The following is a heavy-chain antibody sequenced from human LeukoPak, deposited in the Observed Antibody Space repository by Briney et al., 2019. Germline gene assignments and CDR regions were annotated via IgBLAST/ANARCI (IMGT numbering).Heavy chain of an antibody. D-gene: IGHD6-13*01. V-gene: IGHV4-39*01. J-gene: IGHJ4*02. CDR2: IYYSGST. CDR1: GGSISSSSYY. Sequence: SETLSLTCTVSGGSISSSSYYWGWIRQPPGKGLEWIGSIYYSGSTYYNPSLKSRVTISVDTSKNQFSLKLSSVTAADTAVYYCARTVRGIAAAGTMVPTGDFDYWGQGTLVTVSS. CDR3: ARTVRGIAAAGTMVPTGDFDY.